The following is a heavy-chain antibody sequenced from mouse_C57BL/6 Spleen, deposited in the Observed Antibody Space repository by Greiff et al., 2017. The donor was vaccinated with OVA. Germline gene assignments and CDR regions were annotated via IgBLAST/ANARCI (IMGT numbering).Heavy chain of an antibody. CDR1: GFTFSNYW. Sequence: EVKLMESGGGLVQPGGSMKLSCVASGFTFSNYWMNWVRQSPEKGLEWVAQIRLKSDNYATHYAESVKGRFTISRDDSKSSVYLQMNNLRAEDTGIYYCTELGQGYFDVWGTGTTVTVSS. CDR2: IRLKSDNYAT. J-gene: IGHJ1*03. V-gene: IGHV6-3*01. CDR3: TELGQGYFDV. D-gene: IGHD4-1*01.